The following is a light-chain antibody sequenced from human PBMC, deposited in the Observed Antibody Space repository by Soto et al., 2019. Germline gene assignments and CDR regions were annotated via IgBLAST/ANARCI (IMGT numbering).Light chain of an antibody. J-gene: IGLJ3*02. CDR2: DVS. CDR1: SSDVGGYNY. Sequence: QSVLTQPASVSGSPGQSITISCTGTSSDVGGYNYVSWYQQHPGKAPKLMIYDVSNRPSGISNRFSGSKSGNTASLTIFGLQAEDEADYYCTSYTSSSTVLFGGGTQLPS. V-gene: IGLV2-14*01. CDR3: TSYTSSSTVL.